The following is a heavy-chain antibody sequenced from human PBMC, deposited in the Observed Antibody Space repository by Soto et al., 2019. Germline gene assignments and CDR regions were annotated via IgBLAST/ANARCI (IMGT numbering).Heavy chain of an antibody. CDR1: GFPFRSYG. D-gene: IGHD2-15*01. CDR3: AGGQYYFDY. Sequence: QVQLVESGGGVVQPVRSLRLSCAASGFPFRSYGMHWVRQAPGKGLEWVAHISYDGSNKHYTDSVKGRFTISRDNSKNMLYLQMSSLRAEDTAVYYCAGGQYYFDYCGQGTRVSVSS. V-gene: IGHV3-30*03. J-gene: IGHJ4*02. CDR2: ISYDGSNK.